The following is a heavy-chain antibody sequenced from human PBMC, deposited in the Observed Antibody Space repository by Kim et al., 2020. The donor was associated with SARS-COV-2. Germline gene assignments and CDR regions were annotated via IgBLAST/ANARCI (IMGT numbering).Heavy chain of an antibody. CDR1: GGSFSGYY. D-gene: IGHD2-2*01. Sequence: SETLSLTCAVYGGSFSGYYWSWIRQPPGKGLEWIGEINHSGSTNYNPSLKSRVTISVDTSKNQFSLKLSSVTAADTAVYYCARGRGGVADIVVVAAAMYYYYGMDVWGQGTTVTLSS. CDR3: ARGRGGVADIVVVAAAMYYYYGMDV. V-gene: IGHV4-34*01. CDR2: INHSGST. J-gene: IGHJ6*02.